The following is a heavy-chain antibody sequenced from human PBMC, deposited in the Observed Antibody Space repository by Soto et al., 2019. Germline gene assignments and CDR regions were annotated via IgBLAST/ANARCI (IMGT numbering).Heavy chain of an antibody. V-gene: IGHV4-34*01. J-gene: IGHJ5*02. CDR3: ARGCRRFRNGVCYTGWFDP. CDR1: GGPFSGSY. D-gene: IGHD2-8*01. CDR2: INHSGST. Sequence: SKTMSLTCPVDGGPFSGSYWSWIRQAPGKGLEWIGEINHSGSTNYNPSLKSRVTISVDTSKNQFSLKLSSVTAADTAVYYCARGCRRFRNGVCYTGWFDPWGQGTLVTVS.